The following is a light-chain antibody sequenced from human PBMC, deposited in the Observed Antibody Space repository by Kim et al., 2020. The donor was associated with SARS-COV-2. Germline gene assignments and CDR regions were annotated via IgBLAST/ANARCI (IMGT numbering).Light chain of an antibody. Sequence: SVRSTWSGASVDGGEYPCGARYQQHPFNVTNLLITEDNKRHSGVSDGFSGSKSGNMAFLSVSGLKADDEADYYCSSYAGSNILVFGGGTNLTVL. J-gene: IGLJ3*02. V-gene: IGLV2-8*01. CDR2: EDN. CDR1: SVDGGEYPC. CDR3: SSYAGSNILV.